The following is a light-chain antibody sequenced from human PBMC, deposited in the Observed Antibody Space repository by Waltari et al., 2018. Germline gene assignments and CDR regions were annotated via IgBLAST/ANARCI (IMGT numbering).Light chain of an antibody. CDR2: GAS. Sequence: EIVMTQSPATLSVFPGERATLSCRASQLNRSNLAWYQHKPGQAPRLLIYGASTRATGIPARFSGSGSGTEFTLTISSLQSEDFAVYFCQQYDNWLGTFGQGTKVEIK. J-gene: IGKJ1*01. V-gene: IGKV3-15*01. CDR1: QLNRSN. CDR3: QQYDNWLGT.